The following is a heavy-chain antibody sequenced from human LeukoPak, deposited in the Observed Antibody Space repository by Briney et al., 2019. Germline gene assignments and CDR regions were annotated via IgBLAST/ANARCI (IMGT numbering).Heavy chain of an antibody. CDR2: ISSSSSYI. CDR1: GFTFSSYS. J-gene: IGHJ5*02. D-gene: IGHD3-3*01. V-gene: IGHV3-21*01. Sequence: GGSLRLSCAASGFTFSSYSMNWVRQAPGKGLEWVPSISSSSSYIYYADSVKGRFTISRDNAKNSLYLQMNSLRAEDTAVYYCARGPPGGYSTNWFDPWGQGTLVTVSS. CDR3: ARGPPGGYSTNWFDP.